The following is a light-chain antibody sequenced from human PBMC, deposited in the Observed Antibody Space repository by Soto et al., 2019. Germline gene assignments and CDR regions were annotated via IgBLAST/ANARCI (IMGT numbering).Light chain of an antibody. CDR1: QNVDIY. J-gene: IGKJ5*01. V-gene: IGKV3-11*01. Sequence: TVKTQSPATPSLSPGERATLSCRASQNVDIYLAWYQRNPGQAPRLLIYDAANRATGVTHWFSGNVAGTDFTLTISSLDTEDFALYYCQQRRNWTPITFGQGTRLVIK. CDR3: QQRRNWTPIT. CDR2: DAA.